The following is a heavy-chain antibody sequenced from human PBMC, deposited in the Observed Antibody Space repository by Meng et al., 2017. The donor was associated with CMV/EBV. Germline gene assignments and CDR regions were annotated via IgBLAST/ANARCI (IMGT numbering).Heavy chain of an antibody. V-gene: IGHV4-30-4*08. Sequence: VQLQESGPGFVKPSQTLSLTCTVSGGSISSGDYYWSWIRQPPGKGLEWIGYIYYSGSTYYNPSLKSRVTISVDTSKNQFSLKLSSVTAADTAVYYCARVYCSGGSCYGNWFDPWGQGTLVTVSS. D-gene: IGHD2-15*01. CDR1: GGSISSGDYY. CDR3: ARVYCSGGSCYGNWFDP. CDR2: IYYSGST. J-gene: IGHJ5*01.